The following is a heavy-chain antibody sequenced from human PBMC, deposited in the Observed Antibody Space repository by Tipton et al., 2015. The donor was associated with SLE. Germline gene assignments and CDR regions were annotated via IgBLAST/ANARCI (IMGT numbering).Heavy chain of an antibody. D-gene: IGHD1-1*01. CDR2: ISYDGSNK. Sequence: RSLRLSCAASGFTFSSYAMHWVRQAPGKGLEWVAVISYDGSNKYYADSVKGRFTISRDNSKNTLYLQMNSLRAEDTAVYYCARQSVQPRGDYFDYWGQGPLVTVAS. V-gene: IGHV3-30*04. J-gene: IGHJ4*02. CDR3: ARQSVQPRGDYFDY. CDR1: GFTFSSYA.